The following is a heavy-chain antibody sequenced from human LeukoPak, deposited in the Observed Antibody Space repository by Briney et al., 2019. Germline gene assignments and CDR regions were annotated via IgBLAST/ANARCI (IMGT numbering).Heavy chain of an antibody. V-gene: IGHV3-23*01. CDR2: ISGSGGST. D-gene: IGHD3-10*01. Sequence: PGGSLRLSCAASGFTFSSYAMSWVRQAPGKGLEWVSAISGSGGSTYYADSVKGRFTISRDNSKNTLYLQMNSLRAEDTAVYYCARFTRITMVRGAMPVLDYWGQGTLVTVSS. J-gene: IGHJ4*02. CDR1: GFTFSSYA. CDR3: ARFTRITMVRGAMPVLDY.